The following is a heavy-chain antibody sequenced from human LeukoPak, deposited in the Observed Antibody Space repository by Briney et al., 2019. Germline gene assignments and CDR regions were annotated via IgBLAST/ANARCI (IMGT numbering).Heavy chain of an antibody. CDR1: GYTLTSYY. J-gene: IGHJ6*03. CDR2: ISPSGGST. Sequence: ASVKVSCKASGYTLTSYYMRWVRQAPGQGLEWMAIISPSGGSTFYAQKFQGRVTMTRDMSTSTVYMELSSLRSEDTAVYYCARGLASYMDVWGKGTTVTVSS. CDR3: ARGLASYMDV. V-gene: IGHV1-46*01. D-gene: IGHD2-21*01.